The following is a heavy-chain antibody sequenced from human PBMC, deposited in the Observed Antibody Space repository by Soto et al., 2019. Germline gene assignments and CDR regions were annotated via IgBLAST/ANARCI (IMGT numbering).Heavy chain of an antibody. V-gene: IGHV3-30-3*01. J-gene: IGHJ6*02. Sequence: QVQLVESGGGVVQPGRSPRLSCAASGFTFSYHALNWVRQAPGKGLEWVAVISYDGDNKYIAESVKGLFTISRDNSKDTASLQMNSLRAEVTAMYFCARGTTTSAFSAMDVWGQGTTVTVSS. D-gene: IGHD4-4*01. CDR1: GFTFSYHA. CDR2: ISYDGDNK. CDR3: ARGTTTSAFSAMDV.